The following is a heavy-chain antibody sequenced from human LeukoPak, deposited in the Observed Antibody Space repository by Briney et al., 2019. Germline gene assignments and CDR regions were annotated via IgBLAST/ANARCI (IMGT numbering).Heavy chain of an antibody. D-gene: IGHD1-26*01. CDR1: GFTFRNYW. J-gene: IGHJ4*02. V-gene: IGHV3-7*01. Sequence: PGGSLRLSCAGSGFTFRNYWMNWVRQAPGKGLEWVANIKEDGSEKYYVDSVKGRLTVSRDNAKNSLYLQINSLRADGTAVYYCARGGPTVGTDYWGQGTLVTVSS. CDR2: IKEDGSEK. CDR3: ARGGPTVGTDY.